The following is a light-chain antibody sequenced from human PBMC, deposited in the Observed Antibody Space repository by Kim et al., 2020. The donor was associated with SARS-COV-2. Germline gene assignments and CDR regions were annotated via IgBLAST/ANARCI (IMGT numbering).Light chain of an antibody. CDR3: QQYDNWPPYT. CDR2: AAS. CDR1: QTVDTN. V-gene: IGKV3-15*01. Sequence: VAPGEGATLSCRASQTVDTNLAWYQQKAGQSPRLLIYAASTRATGIPVRFSGSGSGTEFTLTISSLQSEDFAVYYCQQYDNWPPYTFGQGTKLEI. J-gene: IGKJ2*01.